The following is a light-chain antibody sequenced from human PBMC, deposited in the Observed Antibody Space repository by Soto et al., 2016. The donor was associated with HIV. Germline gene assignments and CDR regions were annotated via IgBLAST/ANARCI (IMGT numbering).Light chain of an antibody. J-gene: IGKJ4*01. CDR2: GAS. CDR3: QQSYTTPPNT. CDR1: QDINNY. Sequence: DIQMTQSPSSLSASVGDTVTITCRASQDINNYLAWFQQKPGKAPKSLIYGASTLQSGVSSKFSGSRSGTDFTLTISSLQPEDFAAYYCQQSYTTPPNTFGRRDHGGDQT. V-gene: IGKV1-16*02.